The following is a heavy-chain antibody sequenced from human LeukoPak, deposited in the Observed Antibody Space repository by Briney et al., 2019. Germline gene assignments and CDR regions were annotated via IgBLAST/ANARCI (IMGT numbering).Heavy chain of an antibody. J-gene: IGHJ4*02. CDR1: GFTFTSYA. CDR3: AKTRGYSSSSFDY. D-gene: IGHD6-6*01. V-gene: IGHV3-23*01. Sequence: GGSLRLSCAASGFTFTSYAMSWVRQAPGKGLEWVSAVSGSGGTTYYADSVKGRFTISRDNSKNTLCLQMNSLRVEDTAVYYCAKTRGYSSSSFDYWGQGILVTVSS. CDR2: VSGSGGTT.